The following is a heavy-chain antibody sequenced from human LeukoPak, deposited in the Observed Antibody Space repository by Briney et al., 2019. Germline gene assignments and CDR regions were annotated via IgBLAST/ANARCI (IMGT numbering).Heavy chain of an antibody. D-gene: IGHD1-26*01. CDR1: GFTFSSYG. J-gene: IGHJ4*02. Sequence: GGSLRLSCAASGFTFSSYGMHWVRQAPGKGLEWVAFIRYDGSNKYYADSVKGRFTISRDNSKNTLYLQMNSLRAEDTAVYYCAKDGPFMGATGDYWGQGTLVTVSS. CDR2: IRYDGSNK. V-gene: IGHV3-30*02. CDR3: AKDGPFMGATGDY.